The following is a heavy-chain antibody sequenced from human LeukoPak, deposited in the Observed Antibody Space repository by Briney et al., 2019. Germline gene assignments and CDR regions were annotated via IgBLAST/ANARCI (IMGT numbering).Heavy chain of an antibody. V-gene: IGHV1-24*01. CDR1: GYTLTELS. CDR3: ATDPRNYYYMDV. J-gene: IGHJ6*03. CDR2: FDPEDGET. Sequence: ASVKVSCKVSGYTLTELSMHWVRQAPGKGLEWMGGFDPEDGETIYAQKFQGRVTMTEDTSTDTAYMELSSQRSEDTAVYYCATDPRNYYYMDVWGKGTTVTVSS.